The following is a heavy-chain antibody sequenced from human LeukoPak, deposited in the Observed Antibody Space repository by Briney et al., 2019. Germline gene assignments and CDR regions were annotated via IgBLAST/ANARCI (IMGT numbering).Heavy chain of an antibody. J-gene: IGHJ4*02. D-gene: IGHD3-9*01. CDR2: IYHSGST. Sequence: PSETLSLTCTVSGYSISSGYYWGWIRQPPGKGLEGIGRIYHSGSTYYNPSLKSRVTISVDTSKNQFSLKLSSVTAADTAVYYCARVRDYDILTGYYNVYYFDYWGQGTLVTVSS. CDR3: ARVRDYDILTGYYNVYYFDY. V-gene: IGHV4-38-2*02. CDR1: GYSISSGYY.